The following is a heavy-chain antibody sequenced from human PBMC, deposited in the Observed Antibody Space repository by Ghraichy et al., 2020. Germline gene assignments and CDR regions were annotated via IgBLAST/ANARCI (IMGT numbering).Heavy chain of an antibody. V-gene: IGHV3-48*01. D-gene: IGHD4/OR15-4a*01. CDR3: TRDQVQVVRANDI. CDR1: GFTFGDYN. CDR2: LSRGSDII. Sequence: GGSLRLSCTASGFTFGDYNMNWFRQSPGKGLEWVAYLSRGSDIIVYADSVKGRFTVSRDDAKNSLFLQMNSLRVEDTAVYYCTRDQVQVVRANDIWGQGTVVTVSS. J-gene: IGHJ3*02.